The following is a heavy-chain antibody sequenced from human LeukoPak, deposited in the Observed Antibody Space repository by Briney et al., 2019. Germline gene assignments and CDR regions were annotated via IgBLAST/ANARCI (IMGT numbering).Heavy chain of an antibody. CDR1: GFTFSSYW. J-gene: IGHJ4*02. CDR3: ARDDEDPYSSGWYFVY. D-gene: IGHD6-19*01. CDR2: IKQDGSEK. Sequence: PGGSQRLSCAASGFTFSSYWMSWVCQAPGKGLEWVANIKQDGSEKYYVDSVKGRFTISRDNAKNSLYLQMNSLRAEDTAVYYCARDDEDPYSSGWYFVYWGQGTLVTVSS. V-gene: IGHV3-7*01.